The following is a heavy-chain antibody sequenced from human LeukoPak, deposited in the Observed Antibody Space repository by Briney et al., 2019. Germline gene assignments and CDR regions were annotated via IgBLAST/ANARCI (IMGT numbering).Heavy chain of an antibody. J-gene: IGHJ2*01. V-gene: IGHV3-53*01. CDR1: GFTVSSNY. Sequence: PGGSLRLSCAASGFTVSSNYMSWVRQAPGKGLEWVSVIYSGGSTYYADSVKGRFTTSRDNSKNTVYLQMNSLRAEDTAVYYCARDRAAPTWYFDLWGRGTLVTVSS. CDR3: ARDRAAPTWYFDL. D-gene: IGHD2-15*01. CDR2: IYSGGST.